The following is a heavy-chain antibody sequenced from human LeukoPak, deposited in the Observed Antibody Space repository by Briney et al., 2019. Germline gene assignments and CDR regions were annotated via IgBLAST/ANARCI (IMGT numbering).Heavy chain of an antibody. CDR3: ARDDKRYGVWYFDL. CDR1: GGSISSGDYY. Sequence: SETLSLTCTVSGGSISSGDYYWSWIRQPPGKGLEWIGYIYYSGSTYYNPSLKSRVTISVDTSKNQFSLKLSSVTAADTAAYYCARDDKRYGVWYFDLWGRGTLVTVSS. CDR2: IYYSGST. J-gene: IGHJ2*01. V-gene: IGHV4-30-4*01. D-gene: IGHD4-17*01.